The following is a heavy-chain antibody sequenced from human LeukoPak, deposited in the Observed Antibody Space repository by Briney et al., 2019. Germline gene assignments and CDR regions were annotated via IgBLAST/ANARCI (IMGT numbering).Heavy chain of an antibody. CDR2: INSDGTST. CDR3: ARRAGQQLNWFDP. Sequence: GGSLRLSCAPSGFTFSSYCMHWFRQAPGKGLVCLSRINSDGTSTSYADSVKGRFTISRDNARNTLYLQMDSLRAEGTDVYYCARRAGQQLNWFDPWGQGTLVTVSS. J-gene: IGHJ5*02. CDR1: GFTFSSYC. D-gene: IGHD6-13*01. V-gene: IGHV3-74*01.